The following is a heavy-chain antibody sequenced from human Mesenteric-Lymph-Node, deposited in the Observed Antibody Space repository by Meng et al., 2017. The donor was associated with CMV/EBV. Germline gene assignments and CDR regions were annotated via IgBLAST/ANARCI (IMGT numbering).Heavy chain of an antibody. J-gene: IGHJ5*02. CDR1: GFTFSNYG. V-gene: IGHV3-30*02. Sequence: GGSLRLSCAASGFTFSNYGMHWVRQAPGKGPEWVAFIRYDGNNKYYGDSVKGRFTISRDNSKNTLYLQMNSLRAEDTAVYYCAKVFEPRGQGTLVTVSS. CDR3: AKVFEP. CDR2: IRYDGNNK.